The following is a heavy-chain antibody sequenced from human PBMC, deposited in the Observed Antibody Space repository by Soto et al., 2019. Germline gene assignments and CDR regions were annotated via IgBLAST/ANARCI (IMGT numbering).Heavy chain of an antibody. CDR2: IYYSGST. Sequence: SETLSLTCTVSGGSISSSSYYWGWIRQPPGKGLEWIGSIYYSGSTYYNPSLKSRVTISVDTSKNQFSLKLSSVTAADTAVYYCARETDWFDPWGQGTLVTVS. CDR3: ARETDWFDP. CDR1: GGSISSSSYY. V-gene: IGHV4-39*02. J-gene: IGHJ5*02.